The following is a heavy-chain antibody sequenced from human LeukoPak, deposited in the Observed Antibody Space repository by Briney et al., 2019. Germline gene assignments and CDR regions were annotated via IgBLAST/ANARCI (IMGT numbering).Heavy chain of an antibody. D-gene: IGHD2-15*01. CDR1: GGSFSGYY. CDR2: INHSGST. Sequence: SETLSLTCAVYGGSFSGYYWSWIRQPPGKGLEWIGEINHSGSTNYNPSLKSRVTMSVDTSKNQFSLKLSSVTAADTAVYYCARDLGYCSGGSCYWFDPWGQGTLVTVSS. J-gene: IGHJ5*02. V-gene: IGHV4-34*01. CDR3: ARDLGYCSGGSCYWFDP.